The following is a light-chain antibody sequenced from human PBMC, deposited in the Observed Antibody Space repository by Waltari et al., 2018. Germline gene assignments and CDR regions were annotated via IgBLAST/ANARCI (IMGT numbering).Light chain of an antibody. Sequence: QSALTQPASVSGSPGQSITISCTGTSVDVGNYNLVSWYQQYPGKAPKLMIYEVSKRPSGVSNRFSGSKSDNTASLTISGLQAEDEADYYCCSCGGSGNWVFGGGTKLTVL. CDR3: CSCGGSGNWV. CDR1: SVDVGNYNL. J-gene: IGLJ3*02. CDR2: EVS. V-gene: IGLV2-23*02.